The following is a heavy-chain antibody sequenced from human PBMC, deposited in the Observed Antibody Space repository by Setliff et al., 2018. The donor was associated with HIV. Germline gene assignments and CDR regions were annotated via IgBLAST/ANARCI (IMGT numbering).Heavy chain of an antibody. CDR3: ARAPPGIQNDAFDV. J-gene: IGHJ3*01. Sequence: SETLSLTCTVFGGSISSHYWSWIRQSPGKGLEWIGEINHSGSIKYNPSLKSRVTISVDTSKNQFSLQLTSVTAADTAVYYCARAPPGIQNDAFDVWGQGTMVTVSS. V-gene: IGHV4-34*01. CDR1: GGSISSHY. CDR2: INHSGSI.